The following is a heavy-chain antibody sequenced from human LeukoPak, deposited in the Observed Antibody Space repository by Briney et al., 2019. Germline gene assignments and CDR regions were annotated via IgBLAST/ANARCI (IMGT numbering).Heavy chain of an antibody. CDR2: IKQDGSEK. CDR3: ARDLAGPPQEAFDI. CDR1: GLTFSSYW. J-gene: IGHJ3*02. V-gene: IGHV3-7*01. Sequence: GGSLRLSCAASGLTFSSYWMSWVRQAPEKGLEWVANIKQDGSEKHYVDSVTGRFTISRDNTKNSLYLQMNSLRADDTAVYYCARDLAGPPQEAFDIWGQGTMVTVSS.